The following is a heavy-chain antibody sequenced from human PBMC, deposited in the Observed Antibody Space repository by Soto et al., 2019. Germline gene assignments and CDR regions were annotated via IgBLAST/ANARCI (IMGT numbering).Heavy chain of an antibody. CDR3: ARELTMTTVTNDIT. V-gene: IGHV3-30-3*01. J-gene: IGHJ5*02. D-gene: IGHD4-17*01. CDR1: GFTFSSYA. CDR2: ISYDGSNK. Sequence: GGSLRLSCAASGFTFSSYAMHWVRQAPGKGLEWVAVISYDGSNKYYADSVKGRFTISRDNSKNTLYLQMNSLRAEDTAVYYCARELTMTTVTNDITWGQGTLVTVSS.